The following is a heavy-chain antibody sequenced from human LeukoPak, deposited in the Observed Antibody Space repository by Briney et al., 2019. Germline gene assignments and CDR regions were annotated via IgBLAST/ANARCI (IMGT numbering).Heavy chain of an antibody. Sequence: SETLSLTCTVSGGSISSYYWSWIRQPPGKGLEWIGYIYYSGSTNYNPSLKSRVTISVDTSKNQFSLKLSSVTAADTAVYYCARVKNYEYFSMDVWGNGTTVTVSS. CDR2: IYYSGST. J-gene: IGHJ6*03. CDR3: ARVKNYEYFSMDV. V-gene: IGHV4-59*01. D-gene: IGHD3-3*01. CDR1: GGSISSYY.